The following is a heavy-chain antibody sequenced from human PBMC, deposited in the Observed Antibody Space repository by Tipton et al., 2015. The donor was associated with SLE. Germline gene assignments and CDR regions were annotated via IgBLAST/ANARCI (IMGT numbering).Heavy chain of an antibody. V-gene: IGHV4-31*03. D-gene: IGHD5-24*01. CDR1: GGSISSGGYY. Sequence: LRLSCTVSGGSISSGGYYWSWIRQHPGKGLEWIGEIHHSGSTNYNPSLKSRVTISVDKSKNQFSLKLSSVTAADTAVYYCASAGDGYKYAFDIWGQGTMVTVSS. CDR3: ASAGDGYKYAFDI. CDR2: IHHSGST. J-gene: IGHJ3*02.